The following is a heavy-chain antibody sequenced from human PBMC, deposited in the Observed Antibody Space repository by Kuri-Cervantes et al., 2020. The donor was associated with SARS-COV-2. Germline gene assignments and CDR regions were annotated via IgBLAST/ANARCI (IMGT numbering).Heavy chain of an antibody. V-gene: IGHV3-73*01. Sequence: GESLKISCAASGFTFSNAWMSWVRQAPGKGLEWVGRIRSKANSYATAYAASVKGRFTISRDDSKNTAYLQMNSLKTEDTAVYYCTRLDTAKYYYGMDVWGQGTTVTVSS. CDR1: GFTFSNAW. J-gene: IGHJ6*02. CDR2: IRSKANSYAT. D-gene: IGHD5-18*01. CDR3: TRLDTAKYYYGMDV.